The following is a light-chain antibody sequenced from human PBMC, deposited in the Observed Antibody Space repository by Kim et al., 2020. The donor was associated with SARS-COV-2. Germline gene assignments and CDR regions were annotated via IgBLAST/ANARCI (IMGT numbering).Light chain of an antibody. J-gene: IGLJ3*02. CDR3: CSYAGSTTWV. CDR2: EGT. Sequence: GSPGQSITISCTRPSSDYNLVSWYQQYPGKAPKLMIYEGTKRPSGVSSRFSGSKSANTASLTISGLQAEDEADYYCCSYAGSTTWVFGGGTKVTVL. V-gene: IGLV2-23*01. CDR1: SSDYNL.